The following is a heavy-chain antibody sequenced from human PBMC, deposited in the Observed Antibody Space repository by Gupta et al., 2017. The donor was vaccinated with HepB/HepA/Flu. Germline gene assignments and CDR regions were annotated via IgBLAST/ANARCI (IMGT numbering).Heavy chain of an antibody. CDR1: GFTFSSYE. J-gene: IGHJ3*02. V-gene: IGHV3-48*03. CDR2: ISSSGSTI. D-gene: IGHD3-22*01. CDR3: ARGEYYYDSSGYDDAFDI. Sequence: EVQLVESGGGLVQPGGSLRLSCAASGFTFSSYEMNWVRQAPGKGLEWVSYISSSGSTIYYADSVKGRFTISRDNAKNSLYLQMNSLRAEDTAVYYCARGEYYYDSSGYDDAFDIWGQGTMVTVSS.